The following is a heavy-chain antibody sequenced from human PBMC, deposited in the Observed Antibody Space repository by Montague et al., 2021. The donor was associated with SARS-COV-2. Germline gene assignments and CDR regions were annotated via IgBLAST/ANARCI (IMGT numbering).Heavy chain of an antibody. V-gene: IGHV3-23*01. CDR2: ISGSDDTI. Sequence: SLRLSCAASGFTLSSYAMNWVRQAPGEGLEWVSSISGSDDTIYYADSVKGRFTISRDSSKNTLYLQMNSLRVEETAVYYCAKGFTSWPRGLFDYWGQGSLVTVSS. J-gene: IGHJ4*02. CDR1: GFTLSSYA. CDR3: AKGFTSWPRGLFDY. D-gene: IGHD2-2*01.